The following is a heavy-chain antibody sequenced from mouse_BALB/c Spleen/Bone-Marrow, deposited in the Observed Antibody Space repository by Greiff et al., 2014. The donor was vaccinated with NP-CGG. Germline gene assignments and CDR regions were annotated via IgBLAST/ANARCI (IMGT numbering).Heavy chain of an antibody. V-gene: IGHV14-3*02. CDR2: IDPVNGNT. CDR3: AQGYDWAMDY. CDR1: GFNIKDTY. Sequence: VQLKQSGAELVKPGASVKLSCTASGFNIKDTYIHWVKQRPEQGLEWIGRIDPVNGNTKYDPKFQGKATITTDTSSNTAYLQLSSLTSEDTAVYYCAQGYDWAMDYWGQGTSVTVSS. J-gene: IGHJ4*01. D-gene: IGHD2-14*01.